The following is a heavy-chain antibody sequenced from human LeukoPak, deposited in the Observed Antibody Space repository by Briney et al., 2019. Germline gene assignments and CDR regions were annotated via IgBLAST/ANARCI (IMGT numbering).Heavy chain of an antibody. CDR3: ARDKSPIAAAGMTSDY. V-gene: IGHV3-48*03. CDR1: GFTFSSYE. J-gene: IGHJ4*02. Sequence: GGSLRLSCAASGFTFSSYEMNWVRQAPGKGLVWVSYISSSGSTIYYADSVKGRFTISRDNAKNSLYLQMNSLRAEDTAVYYCARDKSPIAAAGMTSDYWGQGTLVTVSS. CDR2: ISSSGSTI. D-gene: IGHD6-13*01.